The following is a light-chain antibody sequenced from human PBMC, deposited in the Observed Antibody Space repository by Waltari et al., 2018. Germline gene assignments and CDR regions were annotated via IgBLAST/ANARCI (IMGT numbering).Light chain of an antibody. V-gene: IGKV3-20*01. CDR1: QSIGRY. CDR3: QNHERLPAV. J-gene: IGKJ1*01. CDR2: GAS. Sequence: ELVLTQSPGTLSLSQGERATLSCRASQSIGRYLIWYQQKPGQAPRLLIYGASTRAAGIPDRFSGSGSGTDFSLTISRLEPEDFAVYYCQNHERLPAVFGRGTKVEIK.